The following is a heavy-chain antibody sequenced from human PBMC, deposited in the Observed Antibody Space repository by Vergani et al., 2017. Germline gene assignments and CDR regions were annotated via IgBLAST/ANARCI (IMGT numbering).Heavy chain of an antibody. V-gene: IGHV1-2*02. CDR3: ARDLGQQLVLRGFDY. D-gene: IGHD6-13*01. J-gene: IGHJ4*02. CDR2: INPNSGGT. CDR1: GYTFTGYY. Sequence: QVQLVQSGAEVKKPGASVKVSCKASGYTFTGYYMHWVRQAPGQGLEWMGWINPNSGGTNYAQKFQGRVTMTRDTSISTAYMELSMLRSDDTAVYYCARDLGQQLVLRGFDYWGQGTLVTVSS.